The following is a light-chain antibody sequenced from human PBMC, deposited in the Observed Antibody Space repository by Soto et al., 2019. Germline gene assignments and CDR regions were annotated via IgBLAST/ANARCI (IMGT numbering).Light chain of an antibody. CDR2: GAS. Sequence: EKMMSQSPGTLSFSTGERATLSCRASHSVSNNYLAWYQQKPGQAPRLLIYGASNRATGIPDRFSGSGSGTDFTLTISRLQPENSAVYYCQQYGSGPITFGQGTRAEVK. CDR1: HSVSNNY. V-gene: IGKV3-20*01. J-gene: IGKJ5*01. CDR3: QQYGSGPIT.